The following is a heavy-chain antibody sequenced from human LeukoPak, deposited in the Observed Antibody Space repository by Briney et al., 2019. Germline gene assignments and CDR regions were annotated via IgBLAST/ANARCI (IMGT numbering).Heavy chain of an antibody. CDR2: INPNSGGT. V-gene: IGHV1-2*02. D-gene: IGHD2-2*01. CDR3: ARGSPYCSSTSCYPYYYYYMDV. Sequence: ASVKVSCKASGYTFTGYYMHWVRQAPGQGLEWMGWINPNSGGTNYAQKFQGRVTMTRDTSISTAYMELSRLRSDDTAVYYYARGSPYCSSTSCYPYYYYYMDVWGKGTTVTVSS. J-gene: IGHJ6*03. CDR1: GYTFTGYY.